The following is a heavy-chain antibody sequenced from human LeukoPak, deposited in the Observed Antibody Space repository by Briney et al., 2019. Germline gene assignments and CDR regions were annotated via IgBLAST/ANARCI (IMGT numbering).Heavy chain of an antibody. CDR2: ISGSGGST. D-gene: IGHD3-22*01. CDR3: ATRPYDSSGYCDY. Sequence: GGSLRLSCAASGFTFSSYAMSWVRQAPGKGLEWVSAISGSGGSTYYADSVKGRFTISRDNAKNSLYLQMNSLRAEDTAVYYCATRPYDSSGYCDYWGQGTLVTVSS. V-gene: IGHV3-23*01. CDR1: GFTFSSYA. J-gene: IGHJ4*02.